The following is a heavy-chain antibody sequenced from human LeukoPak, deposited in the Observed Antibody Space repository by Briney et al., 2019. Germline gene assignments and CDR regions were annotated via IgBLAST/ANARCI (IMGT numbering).Heavy chain of an antibody. J-gene: IGHJ4*02. CDR3: ARDSGGGSCFYFDN. D-gene: IGHD2-15*01. CDR2: ISGSGGST. Sequence: GGSLRLSCAASGFTFRSYAMNWVRQAPGKGLEWVSVISGSGGSTYYADSVKGRFTIARDNSKNTLYLQMNSLRAEDTAVYHCARDSGGGSCFYFDNWGLGTLVTVSS. CDR1: GFTFRSYA. V-gene: IGHV3-23*01.